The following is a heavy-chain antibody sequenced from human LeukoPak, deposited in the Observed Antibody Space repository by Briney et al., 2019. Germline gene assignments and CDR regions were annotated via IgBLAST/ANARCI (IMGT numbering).Heavy chain of an antibody. J-gene: IGHJ3*02. CDR3: ARPKAGYSSTDAFDI. Sequence: PSETLSLTCAVYGGSFSGYYWSWIRQPPGKGLEWIGEINHRGSANYSPSLKNRVTMSVDTSMNQVSLKLRSVTASDTAVYYCARPKAGYSSTDAFDIWGQGTMVTVSS. V-gene: IGHV4-34*01. D-gene: IGHD6-19*01. CDR2: INHRGSA. CDR1: GGSFSGYY.